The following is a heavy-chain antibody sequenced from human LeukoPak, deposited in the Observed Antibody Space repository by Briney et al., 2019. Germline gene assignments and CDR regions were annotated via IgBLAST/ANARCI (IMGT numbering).Heavy chain of an antibody. CDR3: ASRLGLWLRY. V-gene: IGHV4-39*01. D-gene: IGHD5-18*01. Sequence: SETLSLTCTVSGGSISSSSYYWGWIRQPPGKGLEWIGSIYYSGSTYYNSSLKSRVTISVDTSKNQFSLKLSSVTAADTAVYYCASRLGLWLRYWGQGTLVTVSS. CDR1: GGSISSSSYY. J-gene: IGHJ4*02. CDR2: IYYSGST.